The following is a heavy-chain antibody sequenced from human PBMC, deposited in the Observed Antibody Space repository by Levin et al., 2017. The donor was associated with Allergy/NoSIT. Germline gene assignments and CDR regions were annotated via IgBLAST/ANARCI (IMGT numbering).Heavy chain of an antibody. Sequence: KVSCKASGYTFIDYWIGWVRQMPGKGLEWMGIIVPYNSDTRYTPSFEGQITISVDNSISTAYLQRSSLKASDTAMYYCVRLESSAYYYVSHCGQGTLVTVSS. D-gene: IGHD3-22*01. V-gene: IGHV5-51*01. CDR2: IVPYNSDT. CDR1: GYTFIDYW. J-gene: IGHJ1*01. CDR3: VRLESSAYYYVSH.